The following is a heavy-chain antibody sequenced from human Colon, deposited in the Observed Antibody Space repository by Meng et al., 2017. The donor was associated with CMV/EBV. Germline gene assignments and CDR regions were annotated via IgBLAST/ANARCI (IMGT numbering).Heavy chain of an antibody. V-gene: IGHV3-66*01. CDR3: ARGCVTPCGGLSL. Sequence: GGSLRLSCAASGFVVSTYYMSWVRQIPGKGLEWVSIIYREGTTYYADSVKGRFTISRDNAKKSLYLEMSGLGAEDTAVYFCARGCVTPCGGLSLWGQGTLVTVSS. CDR1: GFVVSTYY. D-gene: IGHD2-21*01. J-gene: IGHJ4*02. CDR2: IYREGTT.